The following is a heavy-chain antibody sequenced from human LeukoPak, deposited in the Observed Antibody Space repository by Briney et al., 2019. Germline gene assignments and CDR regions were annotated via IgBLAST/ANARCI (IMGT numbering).Heavy chain of an antibody. V-gene: IGHV1-18*01. D-gene: IGHD6-6*01. CDR3: ARDASGGYSSSPIDY. CDR2: ISAYNGNT. J-gene: IGHJ4*02. Sequence: EASVKVSCKASGYTFTSYGISWVRQAPGQGLEWMGWISAYNGNTNYAQKLQGRVTMTTDTSTSTAYMELRSLRSDDTAVYYCARDASGGYSSSPIDYWGQGTLVTVSS. CDR1: GYTFTSYG.